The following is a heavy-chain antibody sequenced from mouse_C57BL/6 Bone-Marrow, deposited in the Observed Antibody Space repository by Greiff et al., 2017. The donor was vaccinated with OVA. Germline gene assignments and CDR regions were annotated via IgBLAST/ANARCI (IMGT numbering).Heavy chain of an antibody. CDR3: ASYDYDGYYAMDY. D-gene: IGHD2-4*01. Sequence: LMESGASVKISCKASGYAFSSSWMNWVKQRPGKGLEWIGRIYPGDGDTNYNGKFKGKATLTADKSSSTAYMQLSSLTSEDSAVYFCASYDYDGYYAMDYWGQGTSVTVSS. V-gene: IGHV1-82*01. CDR1: GYAFSSSW. CDR2: IYPGDGDT. J-gene: IGHJ4*01.